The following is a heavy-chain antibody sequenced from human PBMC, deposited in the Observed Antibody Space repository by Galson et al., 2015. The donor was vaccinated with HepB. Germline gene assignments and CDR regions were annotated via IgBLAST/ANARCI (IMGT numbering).Heavy chain of an antibody. CDR1: GFTFSDYA. CDR2: IGGSGDST. CDR3: AKDSHGSSWYVDY. Sequence: SLRLSCAASGFTFSDYAMSWVRQAPGKGLECVSGIGGSGDSTYYADSVKGRFTISRDTSKNTLYLQMNSLRAEDTAVYYCAKDSHGSSWYVDYWGQGTLVTVSS. J-gene: IGHJ4*02. V-gene: IGHV3-23*01. D-gene: IGHD2-15*01.